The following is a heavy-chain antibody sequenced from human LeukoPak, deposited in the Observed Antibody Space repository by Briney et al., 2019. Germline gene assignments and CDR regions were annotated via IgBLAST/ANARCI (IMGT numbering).Heavy chain of an antibody. CDR2: ISSSSSTI. D-gene: IGHD3-22*01. CDR1: GFTFSSYS. V-gene: IGHV3-48*04. J-gene: IGHJ4*02. Sequence: GGSLRLSCAASGFTFSSYSMNWVRQAPGKGLEWVPYISSSSSTIYYADSVKGRFTISRDNAKNSLYLQMNSLRAEDTAVYYCARDVPTYYYDSSGHDYWGQGTLVTVSS. CDR3: ARDVPTYYYDSSGHDY.